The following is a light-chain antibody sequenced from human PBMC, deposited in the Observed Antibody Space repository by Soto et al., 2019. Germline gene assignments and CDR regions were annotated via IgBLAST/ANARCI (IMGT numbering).Light chain of an antibody. CDR1: SSNIGNNY. J-gene: IGLJ1*01. V-gene: IGLV1-51*02. CDR3: GTWDSSLSAGV. Sequence: QSVLTQPPSVSAAPGQKVTISCSGGSSNIGNNYVSWYQQLPGTAPKLLIYENNKRPSGIPDRFSGSKSGTSATLGITGLQTGDEADYYCGTWDSSLSAGVFGTGTKLTVL. CDR2: ENN.